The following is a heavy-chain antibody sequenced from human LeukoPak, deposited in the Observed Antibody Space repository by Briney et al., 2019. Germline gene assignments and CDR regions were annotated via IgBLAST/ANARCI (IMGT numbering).Heavy chain of an antibody. CDR1: GFTVSSNY. V-gene: IGHV3-30*03. D-gene: IGHD3-22*01. J-gene: IGHJ4*02. Sequence: GGSLRLSCAASGFTVSSNYMSWVRQAPGKGLEWVAVISYDGSNKYYADSVKGRFTISRDNSKNTLYLQMNSLRAEDTAVYYCARGNYYDSSGYYSSFHYWGQGTLVTVSS. CDR2: ISYDGSNK. CDR3: ARGNYYDSSGYYSSFHY.